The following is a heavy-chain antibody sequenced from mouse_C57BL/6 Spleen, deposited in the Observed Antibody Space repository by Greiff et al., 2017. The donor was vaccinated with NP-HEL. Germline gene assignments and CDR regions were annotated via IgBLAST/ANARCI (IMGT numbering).Heavy chain of an antibody. CDR2: IDPSDSET. Sequence: QVQLQQPGAELVRPGSSVKLSCKASGYTFTSYWMHWVKQRPIQGLEWIGNIDPSDSETHYIQKFKDKATLTVDKSSSTAYMQLSSLTSEDSAVYYCARLSNFAYYFDYWGKGTTLTVSS. J-gene: IGHJ2*01. V-gene: IGHV1-52*01. CDR3: ARLSNFAYYFDY. CDR1: GYTFTSYW. D-gene: IGHD2-5*01.